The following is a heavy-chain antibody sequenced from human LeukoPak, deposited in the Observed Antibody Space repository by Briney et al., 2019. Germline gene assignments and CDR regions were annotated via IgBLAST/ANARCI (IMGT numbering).Heavy chain of an antibody. V-gene: IGHV1-18*01. CDR1: GYTFTSYG. CDR2: ISAYNGNT. Sequence: ASVKVSCKASGYTFTSYGISWVRQAPGQGLGWMGWISAYNGNTNYAQKLQGRVTMTTDTSTSTAYMELRSLRSDDTAVYYCARDPGVSAYYYDSSGSQDWFDPWGQGTLVTVSS. CDR3: ARDPGVSAYYYDSSGSQDWFDP. D-gene: IGHD3-22*01. J-gene: IGHJ5*02.